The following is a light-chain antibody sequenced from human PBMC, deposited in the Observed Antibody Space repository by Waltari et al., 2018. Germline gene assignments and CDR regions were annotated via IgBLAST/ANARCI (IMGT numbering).Light chain of an antibody. J-gene: IGLJ2*01. CDR1: NSNIGSNT. CDR3: ATWDDRLTGVV. Sequence: QSVLTQPPSASGTPGQRVTISCSGSNSNIGSNTVNWYQQLPGTAPRLLIYSNDHRPSGVPYRFSGSKSGTSASLAISGLQSEDEADYYCATWDDRLTGVVFGGGTKVTVL. V-gene: IGLV1-44*01. CDR2: SND.